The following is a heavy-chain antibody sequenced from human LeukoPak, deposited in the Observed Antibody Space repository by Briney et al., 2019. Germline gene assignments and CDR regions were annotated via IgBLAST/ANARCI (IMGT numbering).Heavy chain of an antibody. V-gene: IGHV2-70*11. CDR1: GFSLSTRGMC. J-gene: IGHJ4*02. Sequence: SGPSLFKPTQTLTLTCTFSGFSLSTRGMCVSWIRQPPGKALEWLARIDWDDDKYYSTSLKTRLTISKDTSKNQVVLTMTNMDPVDTATYYCARIRVDSSGYYPTIDYWGQGTPVTVSS. CDR3: ARIRVDSSGYYPTIDY. CDR2: IDWDDDK. D-gene: IGHD3-22*01.